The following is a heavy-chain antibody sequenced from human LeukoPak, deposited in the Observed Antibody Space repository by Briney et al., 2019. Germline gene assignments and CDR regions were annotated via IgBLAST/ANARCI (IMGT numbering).Heavy chain of an antibody. J-gene: IGHJ4*02. V-gene: IGHV3-23*01. CDR1: GFTFRSYV. Sequence: GGSLRLSCVGSGFTFRSYVMTWVRQAPGKGLEWVSGINGNGVGAFHADSVKGRFTISRDDSNNTLYLQMNNLKVEDTAVYYCAKHRSGIAASGSNYWGQGTLVSVSS. D-gene: IGHD6-13*01. CDR3: AKHRSGIAASGSNY. CDR2: INGNGVGA.